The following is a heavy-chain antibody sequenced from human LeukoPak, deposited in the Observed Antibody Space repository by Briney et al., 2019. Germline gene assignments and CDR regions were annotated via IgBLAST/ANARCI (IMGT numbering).Heavy chain of an antibody. J-gene: IGHJ3*02. Sequence: GSLRLSCAASGFTFSSYEMNWVRQPPGKGLEWIGSIYYSGSTYYNPSLKSRVTISVDTSKNQFSLKLSSVTAAEKAVYYCAKVAVAGTGNDAFDIWGQGTMVTVSS. V-gene: IGHV4-59*05. D-gene: IGHD6-19*01. CDR2: IYYSGST. CDR1: GFTFSSYE. CDR3: AKVAVAGTGNDAFDI.